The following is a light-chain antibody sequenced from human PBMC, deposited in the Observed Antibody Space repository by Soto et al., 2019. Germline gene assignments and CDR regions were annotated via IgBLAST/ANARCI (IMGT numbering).Light chain of an antibody. CDR2: GVN. J-gene: IGLJ1*01. CDR3: CSYTTSTTCV. V-gene: IGLV2-14*03. CDR1: VSGVGGYDS. Sequence: QSVLTQPASVSGSPGQSITISCTGTVSGVGGYDSVSWYQQHPGRAPKLIIYGVNNRPSGVSNRFSASKSADTASLTISGLQAEDEANYYCCSYTTSTTCVFGTGTKVTVL.